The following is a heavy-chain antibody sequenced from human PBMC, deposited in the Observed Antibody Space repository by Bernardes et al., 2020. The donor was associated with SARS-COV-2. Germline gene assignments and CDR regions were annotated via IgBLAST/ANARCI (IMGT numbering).Heavy chain of an antibody. CDR1: GFTFSSYW. CDR2: IKQDGSEK. CDR3: AREGDYSSFPYYYGMDV. D-gene: IGHD6-6*01. J-gene: IGHJ6*02. Sequence: GGSLILSCAASGFTFSSYWMSWVRQAPGKGLEWVANIKQDGSEKYYVDSVKGRFTISRDNAKNSLYLQMNSLRAEDTAVYYCAREGDYSSFPYYYGMDVWGQGTTVTVSS. V-gene: IGHV3-7*01.